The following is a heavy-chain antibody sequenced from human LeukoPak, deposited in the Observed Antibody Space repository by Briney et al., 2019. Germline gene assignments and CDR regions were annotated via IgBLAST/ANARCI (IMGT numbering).Heavy chain of an antibody. D-gene: IGHD2-2*01. Sequence: PGRSLRLSCATSGFSFSSHGFYWVRQAPGKGLEWVAVIWFDGSKKYYADSVKGRFTFSRDNSKNTLYLQMSSLRAEDTAVYYCAKEKGIYCSSIDCSPGMDVWGQGTTVTVSS. V-gene: IGHV3-33*06. CDR3: AKEKGIYCSSIDCSPGMDV. CDR2: IWFDGSKK. CDR1: GFSFSSHG. J-gene: IGHJ6*02.